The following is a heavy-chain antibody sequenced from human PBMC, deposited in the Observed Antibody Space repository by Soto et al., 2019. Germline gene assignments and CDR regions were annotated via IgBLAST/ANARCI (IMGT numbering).Heavy chain of an antibody. V-gene: IGHV3-33*01. CDR2: IWYDGSNK. D-gene: IGHD2-15*01. J-gene: IGHJ4*02. Sequence: QVQLVESGGGVVQPGRSLRLFCAASGFTFSSYGMHWVRQAPGKGLEWVAVIWYDGSNKYYADSVKGRFTISRDNSKNRLYLQMNSLRAEDTAVYYCARTVVVGNLVDWGQGTLVTVSS. CDR1: GFTFSSYG. CDR3: ARTVVVGNLVD.